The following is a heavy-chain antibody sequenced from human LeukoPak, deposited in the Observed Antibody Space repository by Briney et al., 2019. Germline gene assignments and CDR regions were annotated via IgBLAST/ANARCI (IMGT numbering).Heavy chain of an antibody. V-gene: IGHV4-39*01. Sequence: PSETLSLTCTVSGGSISSSSYYWGWIRQPPGKGLEWIGSIYYSGSTYYNPSLKSRVTISVHTSKNQFPLKLSSVTAADTAVYYCASHKAVAGTFFDYWGQGTLVTVSS. CDR2: IYYSGST. CDR3: ASHKAVAGTFFDY. D-gene: IGHD6-19*01. J-gene: IGHJ4*02. CDR1: GGSISSSSYY.